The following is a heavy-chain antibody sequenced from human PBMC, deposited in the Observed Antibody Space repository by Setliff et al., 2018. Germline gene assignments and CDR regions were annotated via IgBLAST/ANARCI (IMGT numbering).Heavy chain of an antibody. V-gene: IGHV1-69*05. CDR3: ARVGQWLVQGGYFDY. D-gene: IGHD6-19*01. J-gene: IGHJ4*02. CDR1: GDSFSNYA. CDR2: IIPMFGTP. Sequence: SVKVSCKASGDSFSNYAISWVRQAPGQGLEWMGGIIPMFGTPAYAQKFQDRVTITTDESTSTAYMELSSLRSEDTAVYYCARVGQWLVQGGYFDYWGQGTLVTVSS.